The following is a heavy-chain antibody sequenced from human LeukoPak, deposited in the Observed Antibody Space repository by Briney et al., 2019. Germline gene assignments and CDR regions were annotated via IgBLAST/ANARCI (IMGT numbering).Heavy chain of an antibody. V-gene: IGHV1-18*01. CDR2: ISAYNGNT. D-gene: IGHD2-2*01. CDR1: GYTFTSYG. J-gene: IGHJ4*02. Sequence: ASVKVSCKASGYTFTSYGISWVRQAPGQGLEWMGWISAYNGNTNYAQKLQGRVTMTTDTSTSTAYMELRSLGSDDTAVYYCARVFNFCSSTSCYSSLHFLDYWGQGTLVTVSS. CDR3: ARVFNFCSSTSCYSSLHFLDY.